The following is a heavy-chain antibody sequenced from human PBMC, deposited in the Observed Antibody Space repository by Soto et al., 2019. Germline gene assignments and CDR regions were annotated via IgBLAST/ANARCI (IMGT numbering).Heavy chain of an antibody. CDR1: GYTFTSYG. V-gene: IGHV1-18*01. Sequence: QVQLVQSGAEVKKPGASVKVSCKASGYTFTSYGISWVRQAPGQGLEWMGWISAYNGNTNYAQKLQGRVTMTTDTSTITADMELRSLRSDDTAVYYCARDKVTYYYYYGMDVWGQGTTVTVSS. CDR2: ISAYNGNT. D-gene: IGHD4-4*01. J-gene: IGHJ6*02. CDR3: ARDKVTYYYYYGMDV.